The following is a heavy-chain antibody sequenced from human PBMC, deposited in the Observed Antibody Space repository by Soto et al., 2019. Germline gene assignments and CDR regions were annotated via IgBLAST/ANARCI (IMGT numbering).Heavy chain of an antibody. CDR1: GGTFSSYA. D-gene: IGHD4-17*01. CDR2: VIPIFGTA. CDR3: ARDSKAPRSYGDYFGYYYGMDV. Sequence: QVQLVQSGAEVKKPGSSVQVSCKASGGTFSSYAISWVRQAPGQGLEWMGGVIPIFGTANYAQKFQGRVTITADKSTSTAYMELNSLRSEDTAVYYCARDSKAPRSYGDYFGYYYGMDVWGQGTTVTVSS. V-gene: IGHV1-69*06. J-gene: IGHJ6*02.